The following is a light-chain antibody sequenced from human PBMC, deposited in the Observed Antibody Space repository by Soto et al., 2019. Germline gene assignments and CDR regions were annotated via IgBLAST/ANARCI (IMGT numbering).Light chain of an antibody. J-gene: IGLJ2*01. CDR2: DVT. V-gene: IGLV2-14*01. Sequence: QSALTQPASVSGSPGQSITISCTGTTGDVGAYNYVSWYQQHPGKAPKLIIYDVTNRPSGVSNRFSGSKSGSTASLTISGLQAEDEADYYCSSYTTDTTLLFGGGTKVTVL. CDR3: SSYTTDTTLL. CDR1: TGDVGAYNY.